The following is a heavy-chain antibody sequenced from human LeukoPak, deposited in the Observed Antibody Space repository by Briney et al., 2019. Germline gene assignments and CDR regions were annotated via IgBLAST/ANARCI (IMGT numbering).Heavy chain of an antibody. CDR1: RFTFSYFT. CDR3: ARDAYPYSAFDI. Sequence: GGSLRLSCTASRFTFSYFTMHWVRQAPGKGLEWVSYISSSSSTIYYADSVKGRFTISRDNAKNSLYLQMNSLRAEDTAVYYCARDAYPYSAFDIWGQGTMVTVSS. V-gene: IGHV3-48*01. D-gene: IGHD5-12*01. CDR2: ISSSSSTI. J-gene: IGHJ3*02.